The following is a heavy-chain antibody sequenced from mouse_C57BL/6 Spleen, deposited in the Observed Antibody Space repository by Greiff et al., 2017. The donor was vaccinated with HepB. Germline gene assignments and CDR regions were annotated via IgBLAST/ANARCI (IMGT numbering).Heavy chain of an antibody. CDR2: ISYDGSN. J-gene: IGHJ4*01. CDR1: GYSITSGYY. V-gene: IGHV3-6*01. CDR3: AQGWYAYAMDY. D-gene: IGHD1-1*02. Sequence: QESGPGLVKPSQSLSLTCSVTGYSITSGYYWNWIRQFPGNKLEWMGYISYDGSNNYNPSLKNRISITRDTSKNQFFLKLNSVTTEDTATYYCAQGWYAYAMDYWGQGTSVTVSS.